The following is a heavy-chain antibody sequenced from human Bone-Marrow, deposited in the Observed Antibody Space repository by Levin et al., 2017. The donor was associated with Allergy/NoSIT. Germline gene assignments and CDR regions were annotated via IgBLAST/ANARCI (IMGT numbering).Heavy chain of an antibody. J-gene: IGHJ6*03. CDR1: GGSISSYY. V-gene: IGHV4-59*01. CDR3: ARSLYGSGTYYDDEYSYDDYMDV. Sequence: SETLSLTCTVSGGSISSYYWSWIRQPPGRGLEWIGYIYYTGSTNYNPSLKSRVTISVDTSKNQFSLKLSSVTAAATAGYYCARSLYGSGTYYDDEYSYDDYMDVWGKGTTVTVSS. D-gene: IGHD3-10*01. CDR2: IYYTGST.